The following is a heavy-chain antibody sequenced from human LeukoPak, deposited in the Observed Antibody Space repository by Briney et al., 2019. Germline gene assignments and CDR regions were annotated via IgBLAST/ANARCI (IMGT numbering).Heavy chain of an antibody. CDR3: ARTHTTGLTDI. J-gene: IGHJ4*02. CDR2: IYIRGGT. Sequence: SETLSCTCAVSGDSVNNYYWTWIRQPPGKGLEWIGYIYIRGGTNYNPSLRSRVTISLDTSKNQFSLKLTSVTAADTAVYYCARTHTTGLTDIWGQGTMVTVSS. V-gene: IGHV4-4*09. CDR1: GDSVNNYY. D-gene: IGHD2-8*02.